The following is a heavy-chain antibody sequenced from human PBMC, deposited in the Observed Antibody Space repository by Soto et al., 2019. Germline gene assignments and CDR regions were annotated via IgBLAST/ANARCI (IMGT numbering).Heavy chain of an antibody. D-gene: IGHD7-27*01. CDR3: AREPNDFDY. CDR2: ISAYNGNT. CDR1: GYTFTSYG. J-gene: IGHJ4*02. V-gene: IGHV1-18*01. Sequence: QVQLVQSGAEVKKPGASVKVSCKASGYTFTSYGISWVRQAPGQGLEWMGWISAYNGNTNYAQKLQCRLTXXTATSTSTAYMELRSLSSDDTAVYYCAREPNDFDYWGQGTLVTVSS.